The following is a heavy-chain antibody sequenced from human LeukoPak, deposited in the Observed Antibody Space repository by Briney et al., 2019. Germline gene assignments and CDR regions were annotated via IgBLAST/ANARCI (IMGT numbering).Heavy chain of an antibody. J-gene: IGHJ5*02. CDR1: GFTFSSYS. D-gene: IGHD3-22*01. Sequence: PGGSLRLSCAASGFTFSSYSMHWVRQAPGKGLEWVAVISYDGSNKYYADSVKGRFTISRDNSKNTLYLQMNSLRAEDTAVYYCAKDRITMIVVVPDNWFDPWGQGTLVTVSS. V-gene: IGHV3-30*18. CDR2: ISYDGSNK. CDR3: AKDRITMIVVVPDNWFDP.